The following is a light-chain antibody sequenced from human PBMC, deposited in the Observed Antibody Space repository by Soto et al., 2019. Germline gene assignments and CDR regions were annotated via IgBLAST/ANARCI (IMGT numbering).Light chain of an antibody. Sequence: DIQMTQSPSTLSASVGDRVTITCRASQSISSWLAWYQQKPGKAPKLLIYKASSLESGVPSRFSGSGSGTEFTLTINSLQPDDFATYYCQQLNSYPLTFGGGIKVDIK. J-gene: IGKJ4*01. CDR2: KAS. CDR1: QSISSW. V-gene: IGKV1-5*03. CDR3: QQLNSYPLT.